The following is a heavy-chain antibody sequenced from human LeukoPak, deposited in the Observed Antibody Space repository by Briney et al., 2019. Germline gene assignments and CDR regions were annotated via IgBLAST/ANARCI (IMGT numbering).Heavy chain of an antibody. V-gene: IGHV1-2*02. CDR2: INPNSGGT. D-gene: IGHD2-15*01. CDR1: GYTFTGYY. Sequence: EASVKVSCKASGYTFTGYYMHWVRQAPGQGLEWMGWINPNSGGTNYAQKFQGRVTMTRDTSISTAYMGLSRLRSDDTAVYYCARDRGYCSGGSCYVPTSDWFDPWGQGTLVTVSS. CDR3: ARDRGYCSGGSCYVPTSDWFDP. J-gene: IGHJ5*02.